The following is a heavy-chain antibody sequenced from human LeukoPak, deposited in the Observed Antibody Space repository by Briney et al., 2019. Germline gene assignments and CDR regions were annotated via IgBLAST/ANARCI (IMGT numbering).Heavy chain of an antibody. V-gene: IGHV4-61*02. Sequence: SSETLSLTCTVSGGPISSGSYYWSWIRQPAGKGLEWIGRIYTSGSTNYKPSLKSRVTISVDTSKNQFSLKLSSVIAADTAVYYCARGRSGSYGWFDPWGQGTLVTVSS. D-gene: IGHD1-26*01. CDR2: IYTSGST. CDR1: GGPISSGSYY. J-gene: IGHJ5*02. CDR3: ARGRSGSYGWFDP.